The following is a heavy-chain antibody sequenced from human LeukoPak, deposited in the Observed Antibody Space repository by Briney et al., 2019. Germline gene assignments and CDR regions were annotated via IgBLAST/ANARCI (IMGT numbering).Heavy chain of an antibody. V-gene: IGHV3-21*04. CDR1: GFTFSSYH. CDR3: ARDALRDDAFDI. CDR2: ISSSSVYT. Sequence: GGPLRLSCKASGFTFSSYHMTWVRQAPGKGLEWVSSISSSSVYTHYADSVKGRITISRDNGKNSLYLQMNSLTAEDTALYYCARDALRDDAFDIWGQGTMVTVSS. J-gene: IGHJ3*02.